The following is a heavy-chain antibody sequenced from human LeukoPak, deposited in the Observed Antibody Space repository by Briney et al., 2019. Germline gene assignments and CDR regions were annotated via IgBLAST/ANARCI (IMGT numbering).Heavy chain of an antibody. CDR1: GFTVSSNY. CDR2: ISNDGSKK. CDR3: AKDRYSYAFEYSDS. Sequence: PGGSLRLSCAASGFTVSSNYMHWVRQAPGKGLDWVAVISNDGSKKYYADSVKGRFTISRDNSKNTLSLQVSSLRTEDTAVYYCAKDRYSYAFEYSDSWGQGTLVTVSS. D-gene: IGHD5-18*01. V-gene: IGHV3-30*18. J-gene: IGHJ4*02.